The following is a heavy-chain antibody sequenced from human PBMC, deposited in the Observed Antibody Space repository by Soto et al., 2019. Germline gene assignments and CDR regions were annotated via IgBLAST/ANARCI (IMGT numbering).Heavy chain of an antibody. CDR2: IYYSGST. CDR3: ARGVRGERSFADSGWFDP. V-gene: IGHV4-31*03. D-gene: IGHD3-10*01. Sequence: QVQLQESGPGLVKPSQTLSLTCTVSGGSISSGGYYWSWIRQHPGKGLEWIGYIYYSGSTYYNPSLKSRVTISVDTSKNQFSLKLSSVTAADTAVYYCARGVRGERSFADSGWFDPWGQGTLVTVSS. J-gene: IGHJ5*02. CDR1: GGSISSGGYY.